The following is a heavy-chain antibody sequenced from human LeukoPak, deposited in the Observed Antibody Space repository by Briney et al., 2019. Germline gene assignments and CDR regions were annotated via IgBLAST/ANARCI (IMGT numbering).Heavy chain of an antibody. D-gene: IGHD2-2*01. Sequence: GGSLRLSCAASGFTFSSYAMSWVRQAPGKGLEWVSSIGSNSKYIYYADSVKGRFTSSRDNAKNSLYLQMNSLRAEDTAVYYCARGPDIVVIPIVDDSFDIWGQGTMVTVSS. J-gene: IGHJ3*02. V-gene: IGHV3-21*01. CDR1: GFTFSSYA. CDR3: ARGPDIVVIPIVDDSFDI. CDR2: IGSNSKYI.